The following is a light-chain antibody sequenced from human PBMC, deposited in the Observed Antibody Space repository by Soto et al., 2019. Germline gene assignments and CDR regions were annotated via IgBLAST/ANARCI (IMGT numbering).Light chain of an antibody. CDR2: GAS. J-gene: IGKJ1*01. Sequence: EIVFTQAPGTLSLSPGERATLSCRASQSVSSSYLAWYQQKPGQAPRLLIYGASSRAKGIPDRFSASGSGTEFILTVSFLQSEGFALYDHQQYHIWPTWTSCPGAKEDI. CDR3: QQYHIWPTWT. V-gene: IGKV3-20*01. CDR1: QSVSSSY.